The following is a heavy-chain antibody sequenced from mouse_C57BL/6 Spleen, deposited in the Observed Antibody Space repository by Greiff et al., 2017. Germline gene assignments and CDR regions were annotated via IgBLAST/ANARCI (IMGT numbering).Heavy chain of an antibody. J-gene: IGHJ3*01. V-gene: IGHV1-22*01. CDR2: INPNNGGT. CDR3: APYYYGSRQGFAY. D-gene: IGHD1-1*01. CDR1: GYTFTDYN. Sequence: VQLQQSGPELVKPGASVKMSCKASGYTFTDYNMHWVKQSHGKSLEWIGYINPNNGGTSYNQKFKGKATLTVNKSSSTAYMELRSLTSEDSAVYYCAPYYYGSRQGFAYWGQGTLVTVSA.